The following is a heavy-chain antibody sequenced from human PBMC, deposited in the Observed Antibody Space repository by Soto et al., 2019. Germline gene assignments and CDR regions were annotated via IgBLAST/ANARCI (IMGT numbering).Heavy chain of an antibody. CDR2: IYPGDSDT. CDR1: GSSFTSYW. CDR3: ARRIGTVTYYDFWSGYYTDYYYGMDV. V-gene: IGHV5-51*01. J-gene: IGHJ6*02. Sequence: HGESLKISCKGSGSSFTSYWIGWVRQMPGKGLEWMGIIYPGDSDTRYSPSFQGQVTISADKSISTAYLQWSSLKASDTAVYYCARRIGTVTYYDFWSGYYTDYYYGMDVWGQGTTVTVSS. D-gene: IGHD3-3*01.